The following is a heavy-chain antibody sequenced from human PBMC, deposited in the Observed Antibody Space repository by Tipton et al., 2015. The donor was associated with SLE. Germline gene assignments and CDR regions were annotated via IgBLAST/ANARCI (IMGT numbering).Heavy chain of an antibody. J-gene: IGHJ5*01. CDR1: GGSINTRSYY. D-gene: IGHD3-9*01. CDR3: ARGLYYDIPYWFGS. CDR2: IYYSGST. V-gene: IGHV4-39*07. Sequence: TLSLTCTVSGGSINTRSYYWGWIRQPPGKGLEWIANIYYSGSTYYNPSLKSRVSISMDTSKNQFSLSLSSVTAADTAVYYCARGLYYDIPYWFGSWGQGSLVTVSS.